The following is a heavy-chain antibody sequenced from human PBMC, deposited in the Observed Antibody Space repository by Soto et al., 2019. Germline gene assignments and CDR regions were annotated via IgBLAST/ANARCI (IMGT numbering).Heavy chain of an antibody. V-gene: IGHV1-2*04. J-gene: IGHJ3*02. CDR3: ARVSDTAMAHDDFDI. CDR1: GYTFTGYY. Sequence: ASVKVSCKASGYTFTGYYMHWVRQAPGQGLEWMGWINPNSGGTNYAQKFQGWVTMTRDTSISTAYMELSRLRSDDTAVYYCARVSDTAMAHDDFDIWGHGTMVTVSS. CDR2: INPNSGGT. D-gene: IGHD5-18*01.